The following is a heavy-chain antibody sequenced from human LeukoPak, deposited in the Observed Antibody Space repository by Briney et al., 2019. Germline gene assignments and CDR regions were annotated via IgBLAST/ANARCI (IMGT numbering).Heavy chain of an antibody. V-gene: IGHV4-4*07. J-gene: IGHJ6*03. D-gene: IGHD3-10*01. CDR1: DGSISSYY. CDR2: IYTSGST. Sequence: SETLSLTWNVSDGSISSYYWSWIRQPAGKGLEWIGRIYTSGSTNYNPSLKSRVTISVDTSKNQFSLKLSSVTAADTAVYYCARSLFRMYYYYMDVWGKGTTVTVSS. CDR3: ARSLFRMYYYYMDV.